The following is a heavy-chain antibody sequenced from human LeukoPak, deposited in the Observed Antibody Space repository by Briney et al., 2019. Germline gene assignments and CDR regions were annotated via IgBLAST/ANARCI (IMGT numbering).Heavy chain of an antibody. Sequence: PGRSLRLSCTASGFPFSNYAMNWVRQTPGKGLEWVALISFDGAKIYYADSVKGRFTISRDNSKNTLFLQMNSLTVEDTAVYYCARDPAKGAATYFDYWGQGTLVTVYS. V-gene: IGHV3-30*04. CDR2: ISFDGAKI. CDR3: ARDPAKGAATYFDY. J-gene: IGHJ4*02. CDR1: GFPFSNYA. D-gene: IGHD2-15*01.